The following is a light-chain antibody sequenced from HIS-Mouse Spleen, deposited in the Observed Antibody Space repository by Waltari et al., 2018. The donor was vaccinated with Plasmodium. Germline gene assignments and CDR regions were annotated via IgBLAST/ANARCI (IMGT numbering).Light chain of an antibody. J-gene: IGLJ3*02. CDR3: QSADSSGTPNWV. CDR2: KDS. Sequence: SYELTQPPSVSVSPGQTARITCSGDALPKQYAYWYQQKPGQAPVLVLYKDSERPSGIPGRCAGSSSGTTVTLTISGVQAEDEADYYCQSADSSGTPNWVFGGGTKLTVL. CDR1: ALPKQY. V-gene: IGLV3-25*03.